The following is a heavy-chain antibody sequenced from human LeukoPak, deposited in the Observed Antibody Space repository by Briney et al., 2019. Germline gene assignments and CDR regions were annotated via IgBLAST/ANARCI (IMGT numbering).Heavy chain of an antibody. Sequence: SQTLSLTCSVSGGSISSGSYYWSWIRQPAGKGLEWIGRIYTSGSTNYNPSLKSRVTISVDTSKNQFSLKLSSVTAADTAVYYCARDVPVALYYYYMDVWGKGTTVTVSS. J-gene: IGHJ6*03. V-gene: IGHV4-61*02. CDR1: GGSISSGSYY. CDR2: IYTSGST. CDR3: ARDVPVALYYYYMDV. D-gene: IGHD2-15*01.